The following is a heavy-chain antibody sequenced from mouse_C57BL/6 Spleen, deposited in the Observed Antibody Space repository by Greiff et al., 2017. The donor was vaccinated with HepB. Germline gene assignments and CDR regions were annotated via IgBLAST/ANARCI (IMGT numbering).Heavy chain of an antibody. J-gene: IGHJ2*01. CDR2: IYPRSGNT. CDR3: AGYTRDFDY. V-gene: IGHV1-81*01. Sequence: QVHVKQSGAELARPGASVKLSCKASGYTFTSYGISWVKQRTGQGLEWIGEIYPRSGNTYYNEKFKGKATLTADKSSSTAYMELRSLTSEDSAVYFCAGYTRDFDYWGQGTTLTVSS. CDR1: GYTFTSYG.